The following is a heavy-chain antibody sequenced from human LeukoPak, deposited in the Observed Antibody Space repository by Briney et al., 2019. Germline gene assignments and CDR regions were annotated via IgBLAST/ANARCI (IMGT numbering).Heavy chain of an antibody. CDR2: INPNSGGT. D-gene: IGHD3-22*01. V-gene: IGHV1-2*02. CDR1: GYTFTGYY. Sequence: ASVKVSCKASGYTFTGYYMHWVRQAPGQGLEWMGWINPNSGGTNYAQKFQGRVTMTRDTSISTAYMELSRLRSDDTAVYYCARDSYYDSSGYSAPIIDYWGQGTLVTVSS. CDR3: ARDSYYDSSGYSAPIIDY. J-gene: IGHJ4*02.